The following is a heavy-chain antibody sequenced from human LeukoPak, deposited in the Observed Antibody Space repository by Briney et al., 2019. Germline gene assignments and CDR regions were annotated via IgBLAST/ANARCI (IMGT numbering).Heavy chain of an antibody. CDR3: ARGRIFGVAPYGMDV. Sequence: SETLSLTCAVYGGSFSGYYWSWIRQPPGKGPEWIGEINHSGSTNYNPSLKSRVTISVDTSKNQFSLKLSSVTAADTAVYYCARGRIFGVAPYGMDVWGQGTTVTVSS. D-gene: IGHD3-3*02. V-gene: IGHV4-34*01. J-gene: IGHJ6*02. CDR1: GGSFSGYY. CDR2: INHSGST.